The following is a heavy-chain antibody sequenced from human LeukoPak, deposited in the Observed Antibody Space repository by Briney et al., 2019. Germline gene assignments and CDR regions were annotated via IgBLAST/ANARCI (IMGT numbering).Heavy chain of an antibody. CDR1: GFTFSSYA. J-gene: IGHJ4*02. V-gene: IGHV3-23*01. D-gene: IGHD3-22*01. Sequence: SGGSLRLSCAAPGFTFSSYAMSSVRQAPGKGLEWVSAIGGTNGRTYYADSVKGRFTISRDNSKNTLYLQMNSLRDEDTAVYYCAKHYYDSSGTPRYFDYWGQGTLVTVSS. CDR2: IGGTNGRT. CDR3: AKHYYDSSGTPRYFDY.